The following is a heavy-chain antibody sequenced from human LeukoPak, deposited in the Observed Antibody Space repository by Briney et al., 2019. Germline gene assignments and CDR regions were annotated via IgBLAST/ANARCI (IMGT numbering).Heavy chain of an antibody. J-gene: IGHJ3*02. CDR1: GYSFTSYW. CDR2: IYPGDSDT. V-gene: IGHV5-51*01. D-gene: IGHD3-22*01. CDR3: ARPSYYDSSGYYSDAFDI. Sequence: GESLKISCKGSGYSFTSYWLGWVRQMPGKGLEWMGIIYPGDSDTRYSPSFQGQVTISADKSISTAYLQWSSLKASDTAMYYCARPSYYDSSGYYSDAFDIWGQGTMVTVSS.